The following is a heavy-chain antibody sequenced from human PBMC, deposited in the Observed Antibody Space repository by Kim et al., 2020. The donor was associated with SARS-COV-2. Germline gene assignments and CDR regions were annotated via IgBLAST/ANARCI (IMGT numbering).Heavy chain of an antibody. CDR3: VRQQMAWFGMAV. J-gene: IGHJ6*02. CDR1: GDSVYNENYY. D-gene: IGHD3-3*01. CDR2: RHSSGNS. V-gene: IGHV4-61*01. Sequence: SETLSLTCNVSGDSVYNENYYWTWVRQPPGKGLEWVGYRHSSGNSNYKPSLKSRVTISLDTSENQFSLTLTSVTAADTAVYYCVRQQMAWFGMAVWGQGTTVVVSS.